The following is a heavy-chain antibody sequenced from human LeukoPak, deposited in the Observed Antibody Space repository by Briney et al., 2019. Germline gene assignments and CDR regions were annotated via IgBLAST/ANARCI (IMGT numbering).Heavy chain of an antibody. V-gene: IGHV3-20*01. J-gene: IGHJ4*02. Sequence: PGGSLRLSCAASGFTFDDYGMSWVRQAPGKGLEWVSGINWNGGSTGYADSVKGRFTISRDNAKNSLYLQMNSLRAEDTALYHCARVFWGSYRKAYYFDYWGQGTLVTVSS. CDR2: INWNGGST. CDR1: GFTFDDYG. D-gene: IGHD3-16*02. CDR3: ARVFWGSYRKAYYFDY.